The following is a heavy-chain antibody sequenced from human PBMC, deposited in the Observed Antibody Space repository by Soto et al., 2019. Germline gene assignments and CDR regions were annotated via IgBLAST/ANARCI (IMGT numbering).Heavy chain of an antibody. CDR3: AKGSTSARPYFFDY. CDR2: INDNSGST. Sequence: GGSLRLSCTASGFTFNTYVMSWVRQAPGEGLEWVSAINDNSGSTYYADSVKGRFTISRDNSRNTLYLQMNSLRAEDTALYFCAKGSTSARPYFFDYWGPGALVTVSS. V-gene: IGHV3-23*01. CDR1: GFTFNTYV. J-gene: IGHJ4*02. D-gene: IGHD2-21*01.